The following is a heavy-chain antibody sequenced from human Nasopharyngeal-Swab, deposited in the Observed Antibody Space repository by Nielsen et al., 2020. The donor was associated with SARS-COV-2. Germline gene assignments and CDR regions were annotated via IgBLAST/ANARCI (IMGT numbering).Heavy chain of an antibody. V-gene: IGHV4-39*01. Sequence: SDTLSLTFVLSGGSISSDEYSWCWILQAPGKGLEWIASIYYTGRTYYNPSLKVRVTISVDTSKNQFSLKLTSVTATDTAVYYCARHSSGWYYFDYWGQGSLVTVSS. J-gene: IGHJ4*02. CDR2: IYYTGRT. D-gene: IGHD6-19*01. CDR1: GGSISSDEYS. CDR3: ARHSSGWYYFDY.